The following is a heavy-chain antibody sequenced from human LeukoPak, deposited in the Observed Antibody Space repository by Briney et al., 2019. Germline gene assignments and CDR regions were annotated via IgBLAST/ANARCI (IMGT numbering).Heavy chain of an antibody. J-gene: IGHJ3*01. V-gene: IGHV1-24*01. CDR1: GGTFSSYA. Sequence: GASVKVSCKASGGTFSSYAISWVRQAPGKGLEWMGGFDPEDGETIYAQKFQGRVTMPEDTSTDTAYMELSSLRSEDTAVYYCATLNWKYPLYAFDFWGQGTMVTVSS. D-gene: IGHD1-7*01. CDR3: ATLNWKYPLYAFDF. CDR2: FDPEDGET.